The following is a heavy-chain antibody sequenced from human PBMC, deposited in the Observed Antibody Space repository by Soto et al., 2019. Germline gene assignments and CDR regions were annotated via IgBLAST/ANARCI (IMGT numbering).Heavy chain of an antibody. Sequence: PGGSLRLSCAASGFTFTRYSMNWVRQAPGKGLEWVSSISSTTNYIYYGDSMKGRFTISRDNAKNSLYLEMNSLRAEDMAVYYCARESEDFTSNFDYWGQGTLVTVSS. CDR2: ISSTTNYI. J-gene: IGHJ4*02. CDR1: GFTFTRYS. CDR3: ARESEDFTSNFDY. V-gene: IGHV3-21*06.